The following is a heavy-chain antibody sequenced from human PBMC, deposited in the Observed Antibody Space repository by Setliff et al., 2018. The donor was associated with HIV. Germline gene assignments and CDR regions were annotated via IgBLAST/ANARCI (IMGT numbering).Heavy chain of an antibody. J-gene: IGHJ4*02. CDR3: ARGLNYYGSGSYLRLGY. CDR2: IDHSGST. V-gene: IGHV4-34*01. D-gene: IGHD3-10*01. Sequence: SETLSLTCTVSGGSISSYYWTWNRQPPGKGLEWIGEIDHSGSTKYHASLKSRVTISIDTSKNQISLKLSAVTDADTAVYYCARGLNYYGSGSYLRLGYWGQGTLVTVSS. CDR1: GGSISSYY.